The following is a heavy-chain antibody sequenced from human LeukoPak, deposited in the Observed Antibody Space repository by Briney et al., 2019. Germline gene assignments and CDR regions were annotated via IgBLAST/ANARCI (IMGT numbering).Heavy chain of an antibody. V-gene: IGHV3-23*01. J-gene: IGHJ4*02. Sequence: GGSLRLSCVASGFTFSGYAMNWVRQAPGMGLEWVSVITSSGGSTAYADSVRGRFTISRDNSKSTLYMQMNSLRAEDTAVYYCVTESTGTLDYWGQGILVTVSS. CDR1: GFTFSGYA. CDR3: VTESTGTLDY. D-gene: IGHD3-9*01. CDR2: ITSSGGST.